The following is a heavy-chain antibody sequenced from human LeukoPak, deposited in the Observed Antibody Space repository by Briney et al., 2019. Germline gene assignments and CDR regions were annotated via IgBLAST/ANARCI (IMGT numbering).Heavy chain of an antibody. CDR2: INPNSGGT. V-gene: IGHV1-2*02. Sequence: ASVKVSCKASGYTFTGYYMHWVRQAPGQGLEWMGWINPNSGGTNYAQKFQGRVTMTRDTSISTAYMELSRLRSDDTAVYYCAGDVRDGVDPGYYMDVWGKGTTVTVSS. CDR1: GYTFTGYY. J-gene: IGHJ6*03. CDR3: AGDVRDGVDPGYYMDV. D-gene: IGHD5-12*01.